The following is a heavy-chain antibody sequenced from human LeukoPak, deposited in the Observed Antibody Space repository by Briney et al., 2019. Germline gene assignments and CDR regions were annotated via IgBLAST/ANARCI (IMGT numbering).Heavy chain of an antibody. CDR3: ARANYYDSSGYDY. CDR2: IYYSGST. J-gene: IGHJ4*02. CDR1: GGSISSYY. V-gene: IGHV4-59*01. D-gene: IGHD3-22*01. Sequence: SETLSLTCTVSGGSISSYYWSWIRQPPGKGLEWIGYIYYSGSTNYNPSLKSRVTISVDTSKNQFSLKLSSVTAADTAVYYCARANYYDSSGYDYWGQGTLVTVSS.